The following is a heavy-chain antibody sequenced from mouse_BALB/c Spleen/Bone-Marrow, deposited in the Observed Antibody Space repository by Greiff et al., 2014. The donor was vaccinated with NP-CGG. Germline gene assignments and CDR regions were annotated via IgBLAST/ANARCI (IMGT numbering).Heavy chain of an antibody. V-gene: IGHV1-7*01. D-gene: IGHD3-3*01. Sequence: VQLQQSGAELAKPGASVKMSCKASDHTFTTYWMHWVKQRPGQGLEWIGYIDPRTGYTEYNQKFKDKATLTADKSSNIAYMQLTSLTSEDSAVYYCARYWDTYWGQGTLDTVSA. CDR3: ARYWDTY. J-gene: IGHJ3*01. CDR2: IDPRTGYT. CDR1: DHTFTTYW.